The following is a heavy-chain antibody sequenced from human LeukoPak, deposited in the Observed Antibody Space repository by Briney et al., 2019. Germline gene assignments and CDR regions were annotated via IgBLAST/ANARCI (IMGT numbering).Heavy chain of an antibody. D-gene: IGHD1-26*01. V-gene: IGHV4-59*12. Sequence: PSETLSLTCTVSGGSISSYYWSWIRQPPGKGLEWIGYIYYSGSTNYNPSLKSRVTISVDTSKNQFSLKLSSVTAADTAVYYCAREWDRDIDYWGQGTLVTVSS. CDR2: IYYSGST. CDR3: AREWDRDIDY. CDR1: GGSISSYY. J-gene: IGHJ4*02.